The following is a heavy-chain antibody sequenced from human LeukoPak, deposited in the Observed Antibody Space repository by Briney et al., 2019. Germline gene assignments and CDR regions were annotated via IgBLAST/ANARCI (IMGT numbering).Heavy chain of an antibody. CDR3: ARDGDILTGYHE. Sequence: SQTLSLTCTVSGGSISSGGYYWSWIRQHPGKGLEWIGYTYYSGSTYYNPSLKSRVTISVDTSKNQFSLKLSSVTAADTAVYYCARDGDILTGYHEWGQGTLVTVSS. D-gene: IGHD3-9*01. CDR2: TYYSGST. J-gene: IGHJ4*02. CDR1: GGSISSGGYY. V-gene: IGHV4-31*03.